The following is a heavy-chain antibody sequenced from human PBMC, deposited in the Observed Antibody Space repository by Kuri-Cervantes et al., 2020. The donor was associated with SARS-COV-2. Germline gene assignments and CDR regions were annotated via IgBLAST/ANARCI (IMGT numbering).Heavy chain of an antibody. Sequence: TLSLTCTVSGGSISSGDYYWSWIRQPPGKGLEWIGYIYYSGSTYYNPSLKSRVTISVDTSKNQFSLKLSTVTAADTAVYYCAGSITISERNFDYWGQGALVTVSS. V-gene: IGHV4-30-4*08. CDR1: GGSISSGDYY. CDR3: AGSITISERNFDY. J-gene: IGHJ4*02. CDR2: IYYSGST. D-gene: IGHD3-3*01.